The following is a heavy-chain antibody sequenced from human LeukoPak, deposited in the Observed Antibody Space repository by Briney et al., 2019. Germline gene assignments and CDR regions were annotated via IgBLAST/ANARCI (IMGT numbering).Heavy chain of an antibody. CDR2: IFPGDSDS. J-gene: IGHJ4*02. CDR1: GYDFTTYW. Sequence: GESLKISCKGSGYDFTTYWIGWVRQMPGKGLEWVGIIFPGDSDSRYSPSLQGQVTISADTSISTAYLQWSSLKASDTAMYFCARPYSSGWPYSFEYWGQGTLVTVSS. V-gene: IGHV5-51*01. CDR3: ARPYSSGWPYSFEY. D-gene: IGHD6-19*01.